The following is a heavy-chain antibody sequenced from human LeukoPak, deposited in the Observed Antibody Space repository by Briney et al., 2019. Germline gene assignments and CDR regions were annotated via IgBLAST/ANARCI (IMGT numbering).Heavy chain of an antibody. V-gene: IGHV3-53*01. J-gene: IGHJ4*02. CDR3: VREEYYSDSSAQRSEFFDY. CDR1: GFTVSSNY. Sequence: GGSLRLSCAASGFTVSSNYMSWVRQAPGKGLEWVSAIYSGVSTYYADSVKGRFTISRDNSKNTLYLQMNSLRVEDTAVYYCVREEYYSDSSAQRSEFFDYWGQGTLVTVSS. D-gene: IGHD3-22*01. CDR2: IYSGVST.